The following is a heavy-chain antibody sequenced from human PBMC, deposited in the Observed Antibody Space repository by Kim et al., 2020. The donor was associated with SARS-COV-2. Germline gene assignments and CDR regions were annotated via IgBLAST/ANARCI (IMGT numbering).Heavy chain of an antibody. V-gene: IGHV3-11*06. J-gene: IGHJ6*02. D-gene: IGHD6-13*01. CDR3: ARAEHQLAGGYYGMDV. Sequence: DSVNGRSTISRDNAKNSLFLHLNSLIAEDTAVYYCARAEHQLAGGYYGMDVWGQGTTVTVSS.